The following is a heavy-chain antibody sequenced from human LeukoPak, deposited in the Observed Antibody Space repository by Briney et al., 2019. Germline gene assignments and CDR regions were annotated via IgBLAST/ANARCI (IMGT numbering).Heavy chain of an antibody. CDR1: GFTFSSHW. V-gene: IGHV3-74*01. CDR3: ARGGLFKYFFDY. J-gene: IGHJ4*02. CDR2: INTDESKI. Sequence: GGSLRLSCATSGFTFSSHWMHWVRHTPGKGLVWVSRINTDESKINHADSVKGRFTISRDNAKNMLYLQMNSLRAEDTAVYYCARGGLFKYFFDYWGQGTPVTVSS. D-gene: IGHD2-15*01.